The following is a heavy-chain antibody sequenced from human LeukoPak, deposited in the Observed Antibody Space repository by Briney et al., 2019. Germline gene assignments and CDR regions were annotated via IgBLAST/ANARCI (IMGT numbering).Heavy chain of an antibody. V-gene: IGHV3-30*18. J-gene: IGHJ4*02. D-gene: IGHD6-13*01. Sequence: GGSLRLSCAASGFTFSSYGMHWVRQAPGKGLEWVAVISYDGSNKYYADSVKGRFTISRDNSKNTLYLQMNSLRTEDTAVYYCAKVRGSTWNFDYWGQGTLVTVSS. CDR1: GFTFSSYG. CDR2: ISYDGSNK. CDR3: AKVRGSTWNFDY.